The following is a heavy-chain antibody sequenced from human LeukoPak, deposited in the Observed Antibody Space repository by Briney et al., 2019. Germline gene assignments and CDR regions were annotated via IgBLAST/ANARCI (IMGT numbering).Heavy chain of an antibody. CDR2: INAGNGNT. Sequence: ASVKVSCKASGYTFTSYAMHWVRQAPGQRLEWMGWINAGNGNTKYSQKFQGRVTITRDTSTSTAYMELSSLRSEDTAVYYCARVDYDYVWGSYRYSGAIDYWGQGTLVTVSS. D-gene: IGHD3-16*02. CDR1: GYTFTSYA. J-gene: IGHJ4*02. CDR3: ARVDYDYVWGSYRYSGAIDY. V-gene: IGHV1-3*01.